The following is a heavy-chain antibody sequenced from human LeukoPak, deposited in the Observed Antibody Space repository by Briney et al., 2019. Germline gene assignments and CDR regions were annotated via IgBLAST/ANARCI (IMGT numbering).Heavy chain of an antibody. CDR1: GFTFRRYA. CDR3: AKDAPLYDSSGDPDHAFDF. Sequence: PGGSLRLSSAGYGFTFRRYAMSWVRQAPGKGLEWVASSSDDGGSAYYADSVKGRFTISRDNSKNTLYVQMDNLRDDDTAVYYCAKDAPLYDSSGDPDHAFDFWGRGTMVAVSS. CDR2: SSDDGGSA. D-gene: IGHD3-22*01. V-gene: IGHV3-23*01. J-gene: IGHJ3*01.